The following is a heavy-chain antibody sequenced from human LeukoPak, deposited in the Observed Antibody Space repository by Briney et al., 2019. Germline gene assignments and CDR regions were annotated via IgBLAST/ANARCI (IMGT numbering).Heavy chain of an antibody. V-gene: IGHV3-48*01. D-gene: IGHD3-10*01. Sequence: PGGSLRLSCAASGFTFSTYNMDWVRQAPGKGLEWLSYITSSSSTIYYADSVKGRFTISRDNAKNSLYLQMNTLRAEDTAVYYCARSLYGSFDYWGQGTLVTVSS. CDR1: GFTFSTYN. CDR2: ITSSSSTI. CDR3: ARSLYGSFDY. J-gene: IGHJ4*02.